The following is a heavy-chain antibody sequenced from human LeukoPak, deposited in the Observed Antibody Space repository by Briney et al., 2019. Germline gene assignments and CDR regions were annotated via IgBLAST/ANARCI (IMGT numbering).Heavy chain of an antibody. CDR1: GGSISSGGYY. CDR3: AREGDYYGSGSYWDY. D-gene: IGHD3-10*01. J-gene: IGHJ4*02. CDR2: IYYSGST. Sequence: SETLSLTCTVSGGSISSGGYYWSWIRQHPGKGLKWIGYIYYSGSTYYNPSLKSRVTISVDTSKNQFSLKLSSVTAADTAVYYCAREGDYYGSGSYWDYWGQGTLVTVSS. V-gene: IGHV4-31*03.